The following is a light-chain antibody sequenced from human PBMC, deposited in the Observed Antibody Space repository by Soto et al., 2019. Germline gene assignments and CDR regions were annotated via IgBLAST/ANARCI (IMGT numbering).Light chain of an antibody. V-gene: IGKV3-15*01. CDR1: QFVSSR. J-gene: IGKJ1*01. CDR2: DTS. CDR3: QQYIQWPPGM. Sequence: DIVVTQSPATLSASPGERVTLSCRASQFVSSRLAWYQRRPGQVPRLLIYDTSTRAPGISARFSGSGSGTEFTLPIRSLQSEDFPVYYCQQYIQWPPGMFGPGPTVDIK.